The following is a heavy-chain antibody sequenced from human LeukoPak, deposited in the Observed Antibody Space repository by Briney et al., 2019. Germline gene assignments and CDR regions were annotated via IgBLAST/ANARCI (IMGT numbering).Heavy chain of an antibody. V-gene: IGHV3-66*01. Sequence: PGGSLRLSCAASGFTVSSNYMSWVRQAPGKGLEWVSVIYSGGSTYYADSVKGRFTISRDNSKNTLCLQMNSLRAEDTAVYYCARDGGGYYYDSSGYGGNWGQGTLVTVSS. CDR2: IYSGGST. D-gene: IGHD3-22*01. CDR3: ARDGGGYYYDSSGYGGN. J-gene: IGHJ4*02. CDR1: GFTVSSNY.